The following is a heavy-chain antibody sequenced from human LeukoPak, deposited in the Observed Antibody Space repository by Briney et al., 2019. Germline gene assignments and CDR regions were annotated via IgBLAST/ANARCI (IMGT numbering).Heavy chain of an antibody. D-gene: IGHD3-22*01. V-gene: IGHV3-21*01. CDR2: ISGSSDYI. CDR3: AGVVRYDSSDPSLDY. Sequence: GGSLRLSCAASGFTFSTYTMNWVRQAPGKGLEWVSSISGSSDYIFYADSVKGRFTISRDNAKSSLYLQMNSLRAEDTAVYYCAGVVRYDSSDPSLDYWGQGTLVTVSS. J-gene: IGHJ4*02. CDR1: GFTFSTYT.